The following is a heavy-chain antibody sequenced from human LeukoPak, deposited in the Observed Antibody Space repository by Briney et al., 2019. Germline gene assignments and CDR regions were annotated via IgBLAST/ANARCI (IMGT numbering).Heavy chain of an antibody. Sequence: SETLSLTCSVSGASINGYFWNWVRQTPEKRLDWIGYVSHTGATTSNPTLKSRVSITIDTSKSQISLTMTSVTAADSALYYCASDRRGSFYPFDLWGPGTIVSVS. CDR2: VSHTGAT. V-gene: IGHV4-59*01. CDR1: GASINGYF. CDR3: ASDRRGSFYPFDL. D-gene: IGHD1-26*01. J-gene: IGHJ3*01.